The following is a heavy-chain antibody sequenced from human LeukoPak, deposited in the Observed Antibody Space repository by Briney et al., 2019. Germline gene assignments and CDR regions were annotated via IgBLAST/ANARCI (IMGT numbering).Heavy chain of an antibody. CDR2: MYHSGST. J-gene: IGHJ6*03. CDR3: ARAARTGNYYYYMDV. CDR1: GYSISSGHY. D-gene: IGHD3-10*01. V-gene: IGHV4-38-2*02. Sequence: SETLSLTCTVSGYSISSGHYWGWIRQPPGKGLEWIGSMYHSGSTYYNPSLKSRVTISVDTSKNHFSLKLSSVTAADTAVYYCARAARTGNYYYYMDVWGKGTTVTISS.